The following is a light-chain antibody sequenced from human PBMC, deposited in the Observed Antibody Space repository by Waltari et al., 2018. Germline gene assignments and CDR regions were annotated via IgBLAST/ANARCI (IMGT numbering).Light chain of an antibody. CDR2: GAS. J-gene: IGKJ2*01. V-gene: IGKV3-15*01. CDR3: QQYNNWPPYT. CDR1: QSVSSN. Sequence: EIVMTQSPATLSVSPGERATLSCRASQSVSSNLAWYQQKPGQAPRLLIYGASTRATGIPARVSGSGSWTEFTLTISSMQSEDFAVYYCQQYNNWPPYTFGQGTKLEIK.